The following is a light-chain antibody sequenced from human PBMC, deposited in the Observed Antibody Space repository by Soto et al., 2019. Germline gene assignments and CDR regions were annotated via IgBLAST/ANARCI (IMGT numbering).Light chain of an antibody. CDR3: QQRSNWPS. V-gene: IGKV3-11*01. J-gene: IGKJ5*01. Sequence: EVVITQSPSTVSLSPGERATLSCRASQSVSSYLAWYQQKPGQAPRLLIYDASNRATGIPARFSGSGSGTDFTLTISSLEPEDFAVYYCQQRSNWPSFGQGTRLEI. CDR2: DAS. CDR1: QSVSSY.